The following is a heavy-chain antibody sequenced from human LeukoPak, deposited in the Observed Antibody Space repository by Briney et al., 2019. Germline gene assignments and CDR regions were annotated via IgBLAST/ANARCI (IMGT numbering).Heavy chain of an antibody. CDR1: GYTFTSYG. V-gene: IGHV1-18*01. CDR2: ISAYNGNT. Sequence: ASVKVSCKASGYTFTSYGISWVRQAPGQGLEWMGWISAYNGNTNYAQKLQGRVTMTTDTSTSTAYMELRSLRSEDTAVYYCARDSEPDGPEGGYNWFDPWGQGTLVTVSS. D-gene: IGHD1-14*01. J-gene: IGHJ5*02. CDR3: ARDSEPDGPEGGYNWFDP.